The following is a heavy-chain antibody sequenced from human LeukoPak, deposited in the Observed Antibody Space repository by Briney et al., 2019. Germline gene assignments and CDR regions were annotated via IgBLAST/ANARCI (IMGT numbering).Heavy chain of an antibody. CDR2: IYDAGST. V-gene: IGHV4-59*01. Sequence: SETLSLTCTVSGGSISTYYWTWIRQPPGKGLEWIGYIYDAGSTNYNPSLKSRVTISVDTSKNQLSLRLSSVTAADTAVYYCARARYANAWYAFDIWGHGTMVTVSS. CDR1: GGSISTYY. D-gene: IGHD2-2*01. J-gene: IGHJ3*02. CDR3: ARARYANAWYAFDI.